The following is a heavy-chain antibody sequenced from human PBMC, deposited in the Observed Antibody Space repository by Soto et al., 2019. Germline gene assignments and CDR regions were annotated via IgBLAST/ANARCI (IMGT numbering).Heavy chain of an antibody. CDR1: GYTFTSFY. CDR3: ASSPAFSSSWYGIPPDPSHGMDV. CDR2: INPSGGIT. D-gene: IGHD6-13*01. J-gene: IGHJ6*02. V-gene: IGHV1-46*01. Sequence: QLQLVQSGAEVKRPGASVRVSCKSSGYTFTSFYIHWVRQAPGQGLEWMGIINPSGGITNFAQRFQGRVTMTRDMSTNTQYMELSRLKSDDTAVYYCASSPAFSSSWYGIPPDPSHGMDVWGQGTTVTVS.